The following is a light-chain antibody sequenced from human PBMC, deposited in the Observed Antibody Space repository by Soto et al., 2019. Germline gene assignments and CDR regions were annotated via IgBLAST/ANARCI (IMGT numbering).Light chain of an antibody. CDR1: SSDVGVYDY. V-gene: IGLV2-14*01. Sequence: SALAQPASVYGSPRQSINISCTGTSSDVGVYDYVSWYQQLPGKAPKLLIYDVNNRPSGVSHRFSGSKSGNTASLTISGLQAEDEADYYCSSYTGSSTFVFGTGTKVTVL. CDR2: DVN. CDR3: SSYTGSSTFV. J-gene: IGLJ1*01.